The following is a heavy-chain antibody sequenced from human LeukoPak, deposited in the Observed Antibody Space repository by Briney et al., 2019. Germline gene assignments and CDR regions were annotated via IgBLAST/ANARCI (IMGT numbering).Heavy chain of an antibody. J-gene: IGHJ4*02. CDR1: GGSISSGDYY. Sequence: PSETLSLTCTVSGGSISSGDYYWSWIRQPPGKGLEYIGYIHYSGSTYYNPSLKSRVTMSVDTSKNQFSLKLSSVTAADTAVYYCARERSGSYYENFDYWGQGTLVTVFS. CDR3: ARERSGSYYENFDY. D-gene: IGHD3-10*01. CDR2: IHYSGST. V-gene: IGHV4-30-4*01.